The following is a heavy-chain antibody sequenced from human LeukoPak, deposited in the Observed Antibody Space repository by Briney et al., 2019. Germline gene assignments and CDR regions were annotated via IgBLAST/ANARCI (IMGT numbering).Heavy chain of an antibody. V-gene: IGHV3-21*04. CDR3: ARGGGLDV. CDR1: GFTFSSYS. CDR2: ISGSGGYI. Sequence: GGSLRLSCAASGFTFSSYSLNWVRQAPGKGLEWVSSISGSGGYIYYADSVKGRFTISRDNAKNSLYLQMSNLRAEDTAVYFCARGGGLDVWGQGATVTVSS. J-gene: IGHJ6*02. D-gene: IGHD3-16*01.